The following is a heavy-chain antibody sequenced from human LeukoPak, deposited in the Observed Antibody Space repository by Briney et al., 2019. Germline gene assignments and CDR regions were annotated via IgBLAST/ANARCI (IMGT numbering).Heavy chain of an antibody. CDR1: GGSFSGYY. V-gene: IGHV4-34*01. J-gene: IGHJ4*02. CDR3: AVARNWNGNY. Sequence: SETLSLTYAVYGGSFSGYYWSWIRQPPGKGLEWIGEINHSGSTNYNPSLKSRVTISVDTSKNQFSLKLSSVTAADTAVYYCAVARNWNGNYWGQGTLVTVSS. CDR2: INHSGST. D-gene: IGHD1-1*01.